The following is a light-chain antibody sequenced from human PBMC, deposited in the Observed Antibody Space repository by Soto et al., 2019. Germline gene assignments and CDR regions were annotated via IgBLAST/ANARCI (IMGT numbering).Light chain of an antibody. CDR3: QGYNSGPNT. J-gene: IGKJ5*01. CDR2: AAS. CDR1: QDIINY. V-gene: IGKV1-27*01. Sequence: DIQMTQSPSSLSASVGDRVTITCRASQDIINYLAWYQQKPGKVPKLLIYAASTLQSGVPSRFSGSGSGTDFTLTISGLQPEDVATYSCQGYNSGPNTFGQGTRLGI.